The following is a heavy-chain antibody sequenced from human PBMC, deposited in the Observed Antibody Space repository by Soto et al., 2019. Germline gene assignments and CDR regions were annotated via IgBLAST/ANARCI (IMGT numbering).Heavy chain of an antibody. CDR2: IIPIFGTA. CDR1: GGTFSSYA. Sequence: QVQLVQSGAEVKKPGSSVKVSCKASGGTFSSYAINWVRQAPGQGLEWMGGIIPIFGTANYAQKFQGRVTITADKSTNTAYMGLRSLRSENTAVYYCASSPPPTVTMYSRYFDLWGRGTLVTVSS. J-gene: IGHJ2*01. D-gene: IGHD4-17*01. CDR3: ASSPPPTVTMYSRYFDL. V-gene: IGHV1-69*14.